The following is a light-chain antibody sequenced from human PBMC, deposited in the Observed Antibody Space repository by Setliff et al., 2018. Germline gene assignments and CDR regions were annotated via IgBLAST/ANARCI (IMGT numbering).Light chain of an antibody. J-gene: IGLJ3*02. V-gene: IGLV2-11*01. CDR2: DVS. Sequence: QSALTQPRSVSGSPGQSVTISCTGTSSDVGGYNYVSWYQQHPGKAPKVMIYDVSKRPSGLPDRFSGSKSGTSASLAISGLQSEDEANYYCAAWDVRLTGLHWVVGGGTK. CDR1: SSDVGGYNY. CDR3: AAWDVRLTGLHWV.